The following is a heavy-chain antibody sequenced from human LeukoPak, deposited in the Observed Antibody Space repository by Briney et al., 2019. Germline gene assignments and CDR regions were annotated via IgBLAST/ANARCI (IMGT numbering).Heavy chain of an antibody. CDR2: IYYSGNT. D-gene: IGHD2-2*03. J-gene: IGHJ5*02. V-gene: IGHV4-31*03. CDR1: GGSISSGGYY. Sequence: SQTPSLTSTVSGGSISSGGYYWSWIRQHPGKGLEWIGYIYYSGNTYYNPSLKSRVTISVDTSKNQFSLKLSSVTSADTAVYYCARDLSTDGLGSFDPWGQGTLVTVSS. CDR3: ARDLSTDGLGSFDP.